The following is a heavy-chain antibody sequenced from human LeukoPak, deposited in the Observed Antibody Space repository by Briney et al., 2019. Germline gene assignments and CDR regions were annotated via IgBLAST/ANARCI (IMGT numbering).Heavy chain of an antibody. Sequence: PGGSLRLSCAASGFTFDDYGMSWVRQAPGKGLEWVSGINWSGGSTGYADSVKGRFTISRDNAKNSLYLQMNSLRAEDTALYYCARAPAYSGSYYYVYWGQGTLVTVSS. J-gene: IGHJ4*02. V-gene: IGHV3-20*04. CDR2: INWSGGST. CDR1: GFTFDDYG. CDR3: ARAPAYSGSYYYVY. D-gene: IGHD1-26*01.